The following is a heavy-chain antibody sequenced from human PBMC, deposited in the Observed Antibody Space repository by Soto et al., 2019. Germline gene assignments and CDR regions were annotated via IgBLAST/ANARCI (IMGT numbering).Heavy chain of an antibody. J-gene: IGHJ1*01. CDR2: IWYDGSNE. Sequence: GGSLRLSCAASGFTFSSYGMHWVRQAPGKGLEWVAVIWYDGSNEYYADSVKGRFTISRDNSKNTLYLQMNSLRAEDTAVYYCARDDQYYYDSSGYYAEYFQHWGQGTLVTVSS. V-gene: IGHV3-33*01. CDR3: ARDDQYYYDSSGYYAEYFQH. D-gene: IGHD3-22*01. CDR1: GFTFSSYG.